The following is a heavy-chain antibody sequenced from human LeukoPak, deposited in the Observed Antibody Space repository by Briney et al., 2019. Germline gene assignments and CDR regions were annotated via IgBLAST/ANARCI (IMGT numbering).Heavy chain of an antibody. CDR3: ARTTEGYCSGSSCYSYYYYMDV. CDR2: IYYSGST. J-gene: IGHJ6*03. V-gene: IGHV4-39*07. Sequence: SETLSLTCTVSGGSISSSSYYWGWLRQPPGTGLEWIGSIYYSGSTYYNPSLKSRVTISVDTSKNQFSLKLRFVTPADTAVYYCARTTEGYCSGSSCYSYYYYMDVWGKGTTVTVSS. CDR1: GGSISSSSYY. D-gene: IGHD2-15*01.